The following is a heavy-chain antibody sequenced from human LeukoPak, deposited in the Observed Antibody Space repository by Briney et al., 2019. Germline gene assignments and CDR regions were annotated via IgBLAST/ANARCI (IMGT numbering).Heavy chain of an antibody. CDR2: MHPNTGDT. CDR1: GYTFTDKY. V-gene: IGHV1-2*04. D-gene: IGHD1-14*01. Sequence: EASVKVSCKTSGYTFTDKYIHWVRQAPGLGLECMGWMHPNTGDTVYVQKFQGWVTFTRDTSISTAYMELHRLGSDDTAVYFCVRDLTNPASGDYWGQGTLVTVSS. J-gene: IGHJ4*02. CDR3: VRDLTNPASGDY.